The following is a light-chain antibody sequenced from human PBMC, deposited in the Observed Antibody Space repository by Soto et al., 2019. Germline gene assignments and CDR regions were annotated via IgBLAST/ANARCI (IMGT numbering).Light chain of an antibody. J-gene: IGKJ4*01. V-gene: IGKV3-15*01. CDR2: GAS. Sequence: EIVMTQSPATLSVSPGERATLSCRASESVSSSLAWYQQKPGQAPRLLIYGASTRATGIPARFSGSGSGTEFTLTISSLQSEDFAVYYCQQYNDWPPHTFGGGTKVEIK. CDR1: ESVSSS. CDR3: QQYNDWPPHT.